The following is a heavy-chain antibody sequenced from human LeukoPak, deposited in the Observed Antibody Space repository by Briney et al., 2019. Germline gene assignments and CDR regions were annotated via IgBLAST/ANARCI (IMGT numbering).Heavy chain of an antibody. J-gene: IGHJ3*02. CDR2: SRPKSRSYTT. CDR3: VRGRNSFDI. V-gene: IGHV3-72*01. Sequence: GGSLRLSCAASGFSFSDHYMDWVRQLPGKRLEWVGRSRPKSRSYTTEYAASVRGRFTISRDASKDSLYLQMNNLKTEDTAVHYCVRGRNSFDIWGQGTKLTVSS. CDR1: GFSFSDHY.